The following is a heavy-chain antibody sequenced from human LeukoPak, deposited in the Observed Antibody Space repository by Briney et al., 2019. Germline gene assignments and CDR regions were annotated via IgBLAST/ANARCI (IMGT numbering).Heavy chain of an antibody. D-gene: IGHD2-2*01. CDR3: AKGKGYCSSTSCYPYGMDV. CDR1: GFTFSSYA. V-gene: IGHV3-23*01. CDR2: ISGSGGST. Sequence: PGGSLRLSCAASGFTFSSYAMSWVRQAPGKGLEWVSAISGSGGSTYYADSVKGRFTISRDNSKNTLYLQMNSLRAEDTAVYYCAKGKGYCSSTSCYPYGMDVWGQGTTVTVSS. J-gene: IGHJ6*02.